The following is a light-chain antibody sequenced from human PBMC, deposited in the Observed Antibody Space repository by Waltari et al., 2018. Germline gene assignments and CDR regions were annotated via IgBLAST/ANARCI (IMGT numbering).Light chain of an antibody. CDR2: EVS. J-gene: IGLJ1*01. Sequence: QSVLTQPASVSGSPGQSIPLSCPGPSSDVGLSNFVPWYQQLPGKAPKLMISEVSNRPSGVSNRFSGSKSGNAASLTISGLQAEDEADYYCTSYTSSDTLVFGTGTKVTVL. CDR1: SSDVGLSNF. V-gene: IGLV2-14*01. CDR3: TSYTSSDTLV.